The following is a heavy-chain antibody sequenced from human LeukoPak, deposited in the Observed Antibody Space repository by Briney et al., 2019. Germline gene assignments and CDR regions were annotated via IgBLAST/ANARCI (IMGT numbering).Heavy chain of an antibody. CDR3: ARDGRFYCSSTSCYENWFDP. D-gene: IGHD2-2*01. CDR1: GYTFTGYY. J-gene: IGHJ5*02. Sequence: GASVTVSCKASGYTFTGYYMHWVRQAPGQGLEWMGWINPNSGGTNYAQKFQGRVTMTRDTSISTAYMELSRLRSDDTAVYYCARDGRFYCSSTSCYENWFDPWGQGTLVTVSS. CDR2: INPNSGGT. V-gene: IGHV1-2*02.